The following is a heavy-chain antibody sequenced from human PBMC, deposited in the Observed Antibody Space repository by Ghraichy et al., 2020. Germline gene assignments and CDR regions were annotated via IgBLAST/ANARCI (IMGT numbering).Heavy chain of an antibody. Sequence: GGSLRLSCAVSGFTFSSYWMHWVRQAPGKGLVWVSRINSDGSSISYADSVKGRFTFSRDNAKNTLYLQMNSLRADDTAVYYCARGGPENCSGGSCYAGDYWGQGTLVTVSS. J-gene: IGHJ4*02. V-gene: IGHV3-74*01. CDR1: GFTFSSYW. D-gene: IGHD2-15*01. CDR2: INSDGSSI. CDR3: ARGGPENCSGGSCYAGDY.